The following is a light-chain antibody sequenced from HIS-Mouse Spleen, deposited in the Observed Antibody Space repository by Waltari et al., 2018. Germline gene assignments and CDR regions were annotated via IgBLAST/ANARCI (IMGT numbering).Light chain of an antibody. CDR1: SSYVGSYNL. J-gene: IGLJ3*02. CDR2: EGS. V-gene: IGLV2-23*01. CDR3: CSYAGSSTSLV. Sequence: QSALTQPASVSGSPGQSITISCTGTSSYVGSYNLVPWYQQHPGKAPKLMIYEGSKRPSGVSNRFSGSKSGNTASLTISGLQAEDEADYYCCSYAGSSTSLVFGGGTKLTVL.